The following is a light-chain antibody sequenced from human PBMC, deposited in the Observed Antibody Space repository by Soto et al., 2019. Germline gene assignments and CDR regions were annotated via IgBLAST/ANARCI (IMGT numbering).Light chain of an antibody. CDR3: QQYNSYPRT. V-gene: IGKV1-5*03. CDR2: KAS. J-gene: IGKJ1*01. CDR1: ESISSW. Sequence: DIQMTQSPSTLSASVGDRGAIPCPASESISSWLAWYHKKPGKAPKLLIYKASSLESGVPSRFSGSGSGTEFTLTLSSLQPDDFATYYCQQYNSYPRTFGQGTKVDIK.